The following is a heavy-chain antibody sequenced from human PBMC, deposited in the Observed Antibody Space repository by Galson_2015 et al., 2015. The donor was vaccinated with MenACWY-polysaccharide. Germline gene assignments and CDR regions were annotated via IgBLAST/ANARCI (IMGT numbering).Heavy chain of an antibody. D-gene: IGHD2-21*02. V-gene: IGHV3-74*01. Sequence: LRLSCAASGFTFSSHWLHWVRQAPGEGLVWVSRINTDGSSTSYADSVKGRFTVSRDNAKNTVYLQMNSLRAEDTAVYYCARDPHCGAGCSIHDAFDVWGQGTKVTVSS. CDR2: INTDGSST. J-gene: IGHJ3*01. CDR3: ARDPHCGAGCSIHDAFDV. CDR1: GFTFSSHW.